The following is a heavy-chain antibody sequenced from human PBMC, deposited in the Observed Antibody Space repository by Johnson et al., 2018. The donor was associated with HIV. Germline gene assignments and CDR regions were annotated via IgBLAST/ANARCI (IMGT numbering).Heavy chain of an antibody. CDR3: ARDPSYGRGGSCYSDAFDI. V-gene: IGHV3-13*01. CDR2: IGTAGDT. Sequence: VQLVESGGGLVQPGGSLRLSCAASGFTFSSYDMHWVRQATGKGLEWVSAIGTAGDTYYPGSVKGRFTISRENAKNSLYLQMNSLRAEDTAVYYCARDPSYGRGGSCYSDAFDIWGQGTMVTVSS. CDR1: GFTFSSYD. D-gene: IGHD2-15*01. J-gene: IGHJ3*02.